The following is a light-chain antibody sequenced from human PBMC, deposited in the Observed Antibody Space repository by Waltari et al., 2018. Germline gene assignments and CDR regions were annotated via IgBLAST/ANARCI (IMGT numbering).Light chain of an antibody. CDR1: QSVSTK. V-gene: IGKV3-15*01. Sequence: EIVMTQSPGTLSASPGDRVTLSCRASQSVSTKLAWYQKKPGQPPRLLIYEASRRATGIPTRFSGSGSGTEFTLTISSLQSEDFAVYLCQQYNDWPPLTFGGGTKVEIK. CDR2: EAS. CDR3: QQYNDWPPLT. J-gene: IGKJ4*01.